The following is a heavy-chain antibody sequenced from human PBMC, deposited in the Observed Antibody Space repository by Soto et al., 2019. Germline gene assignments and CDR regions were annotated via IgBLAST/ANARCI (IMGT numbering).Heavy chain of an antibody. CDR3: ARDSPFGVVISYMDV. J-gene: IGHJ6*03. V-gene: IGHV3-7*01. D-gene: IGHD3-3*01. Sequence: EVQLVESGGGLVQPGGSLRLSCAASGFTFSSYWMSWVRQAPGKGLEWVANIKQDGSESYYVDSVKGRFTISRDNAKNSLYLQMNSLRVEDTAVYYCARDSPFGVVISYMDVWGKGTTVTVSS. CDR1: GFTFSSYW. CDR2: IKQDGSES.